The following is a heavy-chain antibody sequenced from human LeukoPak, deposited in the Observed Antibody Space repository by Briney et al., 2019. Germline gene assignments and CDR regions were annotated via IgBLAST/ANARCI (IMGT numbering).Heavy chain of an antibody. V-gene: IGHV3-21*01. Sequence: PGGSLRLSCAASGFTFSSYSVNWVRQAPGKGLEWVSSISSSSSYIYYADSVKGRFTISRDNAKNSLYLQMNSLRAEDTAVYYCARERRYDSSGYYYYWGQGTLVTVSS. J-gene: IGHJ4*02. CDR3: ARERRYDSSGYYYY. CDR1: GFTFSSYS. D-gene: IGHD3-22*01. CDR2: ISSSSSYI.